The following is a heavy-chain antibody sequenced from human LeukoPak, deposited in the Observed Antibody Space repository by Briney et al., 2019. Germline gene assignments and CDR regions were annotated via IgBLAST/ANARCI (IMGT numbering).Heavy chain of an antibody. D-gene: IGHD3-9*01. J-gene: IGHJ4*02. Sequence: ASVKVSCKASGYTFTSYGISWLRQAPGQGLEWMGWISAYNGNTNYAQKLQGRVTMTTDTSTSTAYMELRSLRSDDTAVYYCAREAYYDILTGYSPHFDYWGQGTLVTVSS. CDR1: GYTFTSYG. CDR2: ISAYNGNT. CDR3: AREAYYDILTGYSPHFDY. V-gene: IGHV1-18*01.